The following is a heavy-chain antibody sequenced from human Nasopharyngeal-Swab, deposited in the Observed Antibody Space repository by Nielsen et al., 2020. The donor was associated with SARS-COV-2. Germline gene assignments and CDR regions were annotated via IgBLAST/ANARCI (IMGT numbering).Heavy chain of an antibody. CDR2: ISYDGSNK. CDR3: AREGYSGSRRDHRYYYYYGMDV. Sequence: GESLKISCAASGFTFSSYGMHWVRQTPGKGLEWVAVISYDGSNKYYADSVKGRITISRDNSKNTLYLQMNSLRAEDTAVYYCAREGYSGSRRDHRYYYYYGMDVWGQGTTVTVSS. J-gene: IGHJ6*02. V-gene: IGHV3-30*03. CDR1: GFTFSSYG. D-gene: IGHD1-26*01.